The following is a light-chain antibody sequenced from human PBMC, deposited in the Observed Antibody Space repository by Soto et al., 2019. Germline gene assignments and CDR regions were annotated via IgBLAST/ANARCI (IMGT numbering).Light chain of an antibody. CDR1: QSISSW. CDR3: QQYNSYWT. Sequence: DIHMTQSPSTLSASVGERVTITCRASQSISSWLAWYQQKPGKAPKLLIYDASSLESGVPSRFSGSGSGTEFTLTISSLQPDDFATYYCQQYNSYWTFGQGTKVDI. V-gene: IGKV1-5*01. CDR2: DAS. J-gene: IGKJ1*01.